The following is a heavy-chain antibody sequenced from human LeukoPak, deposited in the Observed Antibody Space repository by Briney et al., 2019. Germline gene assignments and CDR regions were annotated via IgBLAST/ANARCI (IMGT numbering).Heavy chain of an antibody. J-gene: IGHJ4*02. CDR1: GFTFSSYA. D-gene: IGHD6-19*01. CDR2: ISGSGAST. V-gene: IGHV3-23*01. CDR3: AKDLRIAVAGIVPKSGY. Sequence: GGSLRLSCAASGFTFSSYAMSWVRQAPGKGLEWVSAISGSGASTYYADSVKGRFTISRDNSKNTLYLQMNSLRAEDTAVYYCAKDLRIAVAGIVPKSGYWGQGTLVTVSS.